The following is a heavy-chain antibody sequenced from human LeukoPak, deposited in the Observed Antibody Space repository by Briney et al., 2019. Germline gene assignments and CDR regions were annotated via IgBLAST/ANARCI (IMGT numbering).Heavy chain of an antibody. CDR3: ASPPEDYYDSSGKLDY. Sequence: ASVKVSCTASGGTFSSYAISWVRQAPGQGLEWMGGIIPIFGTANYAQKFQGRVTITADESTSTAYMELSSLRSEDTAVYYCASPPEDYYDSSGKLDYWGQGTLVTVSS. CDR1: GGTFSSYA. CDR2: IIPIFGTA. D-gene: IGHD3-22*01. V-gene: IGHV1-69*13. J-gene: IGHJ4*02.